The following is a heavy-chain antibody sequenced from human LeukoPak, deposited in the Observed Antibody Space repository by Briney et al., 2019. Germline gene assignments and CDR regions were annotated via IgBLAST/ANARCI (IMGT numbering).Heavy chain of an antibody. CDR1: GGSISDYY. D-gene: IGHD6-19*01. CDR3: ARAYSSNNYNWFDP. V-gene: IGHV4-4*07. J-gene: IGHJ5*02. CDR2: IHSSGTS. Sequence: PSETLSLTCTVSGGSISDYYWSWIRQPAGKELEWIGRIHSSGTSDSNPSFGSRVTMSADTSKNQLSLKLTSVTAADTAIYYCARAYSSNNYNWFDPWGQGTPVTVSS.